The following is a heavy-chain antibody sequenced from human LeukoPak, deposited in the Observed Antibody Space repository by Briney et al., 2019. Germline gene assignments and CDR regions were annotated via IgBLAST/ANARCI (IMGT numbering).Heavy chain of an antibody. Sequence: GASVKVSCKASGYTFTGYYMHWVRQAPGQGLEWMGWINPNSGGTNYAQKFQGRVTMTRDTSISTAYMELSRLRSDDTAVYYCARAGPGTSWRDAFDIWGQGTMVTVSS. V-gene: IGHV1-2*02. J-gene: IGHJ3*02. CDR1: GYTFTGYY. CDR3: ARAGPGTSWRDAFDI. CDR2: INPNSGGT. D-gene: IGHD1-1*01.